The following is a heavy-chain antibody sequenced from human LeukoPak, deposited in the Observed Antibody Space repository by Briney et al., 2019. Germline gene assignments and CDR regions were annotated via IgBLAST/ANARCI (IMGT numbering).Heavy chain of an antibody. CDR1: GGSFSGYY. J-gene: IGHJ4*02. CDR2: INHSGST. Sequence: SETLSLTCAVYGGSFSGYYWSWIRQPPGKGLEWIGEINHSGSTNYNPSLKSRVTISVDTSKNQFSLKLSSVTAADTAVYYCAKEGVTDYWGQGTLVTVSS. CDR3: AKEGVTDY. D-gene: IGHD2-21*02. V-gene: IGHV4-34*01.